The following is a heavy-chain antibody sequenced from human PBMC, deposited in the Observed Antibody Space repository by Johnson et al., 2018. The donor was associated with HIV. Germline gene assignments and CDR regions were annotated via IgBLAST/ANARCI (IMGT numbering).Heavy chain of an antibody. CDR3: ASITTIAAAGRGAFDI. D-gene: IGHD6-13*01. Sequence: MQLVESGGALVQPGGSLRLSCVVSGFTFNSYWMSWVRQAPGKGLEWVANIKQDGTEKYYVDSMKGRFTISRDNAKNSLYLQINSLRAEDTAVYYCASITTIAAAGRGAFDIWGQGTMVTVSS. J-gene: IGHJ3*02. V-gene: IGHV3-7*01. CDR2: IKQDGTEK. CDR1: GFTFNSYW.